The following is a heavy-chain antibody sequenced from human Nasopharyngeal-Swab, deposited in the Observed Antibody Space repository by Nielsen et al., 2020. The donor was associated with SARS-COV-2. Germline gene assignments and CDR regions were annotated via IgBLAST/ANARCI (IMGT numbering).Heavy chain of an antibody. Sequence: ASVKVSCKASGYTFTSYGISWVRQAPGQGLEWMGWISAYNGNTNYAQKLQGRVTMTTDTSTSTAYMELRSLRSDDTAVYYCAREVIVVVPAAERKFDPWGQGTLVTVSS. CDR1: GYTFTSYG. CDR3: AREVIVVVPAAERKFDP. D-gene: IGHD2-2*01. V-gene: IGHV1-18*01. J-gene: IGHJ5*02. CDR2: ISAYNGNT.